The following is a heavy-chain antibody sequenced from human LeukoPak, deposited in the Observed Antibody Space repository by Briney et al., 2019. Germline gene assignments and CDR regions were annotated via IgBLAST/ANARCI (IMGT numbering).Heavy chain of an antibody. V-gene: IGHV3-23*01. CDR1: GFTFSNYA. D-gene: IGHD6-13*01. J-gene: IGHJ5*02. CDR3: AKGKAAGAVDWFDP. CDR2: ITGGGDT. Sequence: GGSLRLSCAASGFTFSNYAMMWVRQAPGKGLEWVSSITGGGDTYYVDSVKGRFTVSRDNSKNTLYLQINSLTADDTALYYCAKGKAAGAVDWFDPWGQGTLVTGSS.